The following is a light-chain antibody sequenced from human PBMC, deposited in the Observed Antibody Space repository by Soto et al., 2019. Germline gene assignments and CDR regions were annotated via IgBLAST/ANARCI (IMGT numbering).Light chain of an antibody. CDR2: DVS. Sequence: QSALTQPRSVSGSPGQSVTISCTGTSSDVGGYNYVSWYQQHPGKAPKLMIYDVSKRPSGVPDRFSGSKSGNTASLTISGRQAEDEAHCYCCSSAGSYTSVVGGGTKLTVL. CDR1: SSDVGGYNY. V-gene: IGLV2-11*01. CDR3: CSSAGSYTSV. J-gene: IGLJ3*02.